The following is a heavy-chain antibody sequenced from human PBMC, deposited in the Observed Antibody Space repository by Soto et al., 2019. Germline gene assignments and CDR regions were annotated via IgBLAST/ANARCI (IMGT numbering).Heavy chain of an antibody. CDR2: IRSKAYGGTT. Sequence: SCKASGGTFSIYAMSWFRQAPGKGLEWVGFIRSKAYGGTTEYAASVKGRFTISRDDSKSIAYLQMNSLKTEDTAVYYCTTGTTADSFDPWGQGTLVTVSS. J-gene: IGHJ5*02. V-gene: IGHV3-49*03. CDR3: TTGTTADSFDP. CDR1: GGTFSIYA. D-gene: IGHD1-7*01.